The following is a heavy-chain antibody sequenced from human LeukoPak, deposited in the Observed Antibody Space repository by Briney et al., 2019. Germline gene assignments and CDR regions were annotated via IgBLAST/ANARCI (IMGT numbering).Heavy chain of an antibody. V-gene: IGHV3-21*01. CDR1: GFTFSSYS. CDR2: ISSSSSYI. Sequence: GGSLRLSCAASGFTFSSYSMNWVRQAPGKGLEWVSPISSSSSYIYYADSVKGRFTISRDNAKNSLYLQMNSLRAEDTAVYYCATESHYYDSSGYDGGGYYWGQGTLVTVSS. D-gene: IGHD3-22*01. J-gene: IGHJ4*02. CDR3: ATESHYYDSSGYDGGGYY.